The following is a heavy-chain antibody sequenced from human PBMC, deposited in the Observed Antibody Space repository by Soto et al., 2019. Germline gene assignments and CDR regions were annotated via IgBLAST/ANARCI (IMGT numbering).Heavy chain of an antibody. CDR1: GFSLTANGVG. Sequence: QITLEESGPPLVKPTQTLTLTCTFSGFSLTANGVGVAWFRQPPGKALEWLALIYWAGDVRYSPSPRSRITINKDSSKDQVFLTVPNLDPVDTGPYYCANRLVSNGAGFDTWGQGMLVTVSS. V-gene: IGHV2-5*02. CDR2: IYWAGDV. CDR3: ANRLVSNGAGFDT. J-gene: IGHJ5*02. D-gene: IGHD2-21*01.